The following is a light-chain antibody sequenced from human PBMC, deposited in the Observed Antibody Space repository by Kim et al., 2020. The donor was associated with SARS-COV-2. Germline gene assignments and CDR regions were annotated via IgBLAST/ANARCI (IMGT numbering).Light chain of an antibody. Sequence: MATINCKSSQTILYNSNNKNSLVWYQQKPGLPPRLLIYWASTRQSGVPDRFSGSGSGTDFTLTISSLQAEDVAVYYCQQYYSTPYSFGQGTKLEI. CDR3: QQYYSTPYS. CDR1: QTILYNSNNKNS. CDR2: WAS. J-gene: IGKJ2*03. V-gene: IGKV4-1*01.